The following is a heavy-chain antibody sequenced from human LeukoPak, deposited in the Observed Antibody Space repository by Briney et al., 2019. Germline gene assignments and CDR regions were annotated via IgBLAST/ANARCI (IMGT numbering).Heavy chain of an antibody. J-gene: IGHJ4*02. CDR2: ISSSSSYI. Sequence: GGSLRLSCAASRFNFNSFSMNWVRQAPGKGLEWVSSISSSSSYIYYADSVKGRFTISRDNAKNSLYLQMNSLRAEDMAVYYCARDGGGLGTYFDYWRQGTLVTVSS. CDR1: RFNFNSFS. V-gene: IGHV3-21*01. CDR3: ARDGGGLGTYFDY. D-gene: IGHD5-12*01.